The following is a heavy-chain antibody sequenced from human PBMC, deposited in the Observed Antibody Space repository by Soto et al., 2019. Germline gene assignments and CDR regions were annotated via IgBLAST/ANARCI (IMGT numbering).Heavy chain of an antibody. CDR3: ARFESATAINDH. D-gene: IGHD2-21*02. V-gene: IGHV3-21*01. CDR1: GFTFRTYS. CDR2: ISSSSSYI. Sequence: EVQLVESGGGLVKPGETLRRSCAASGFTFRTYSMNWVRQAPGKGLEWVSLISSSSSYIYYADSLKGRFTISRDNAKNSLYLEMNNLRAEDTAVYYCARFESATAINDHWGQGTLVTVSS. J-gene: IGHJ4*02.